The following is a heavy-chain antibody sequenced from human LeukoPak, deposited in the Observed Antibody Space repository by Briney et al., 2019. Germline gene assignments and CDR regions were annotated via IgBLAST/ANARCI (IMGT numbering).Heavy chain of an antibody. CDR1: GGSISSYY. CDR2: IYYSGST. J-gene: IGHJ3*02. CDR3: ARLLGSSSRDAFDI. V-gene: IGHV4-59*08. Sequence: SETLSLTCTVSGGSISSYYWSWIRQPPGKGLEGIGYIYYSGSTNHNPSLKSRVTIPVDTSKNQFSLKLSSVTAADTAVYYCARLLGSSSRDAFDIWGQGTMVTVSS. D-gene: IGHD6-13*01.